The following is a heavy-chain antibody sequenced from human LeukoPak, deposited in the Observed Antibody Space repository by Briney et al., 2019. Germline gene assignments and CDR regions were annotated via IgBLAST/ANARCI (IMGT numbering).Heavy chain of an antibody. J-gene: IGHJ4*02. CDR3: AKDRDVTIYFDY. V-gene: IGHV3-23*01. CDR1: GFXFIRYA. D-gene: IGHD5-24*01. Sequence: GGSLRLSCAASGFXFIRYAITWVRQAPGKGLEWVSTIGGSGASTYYADSVKGRFTISKDNSKNTLYLQMNSLTAEDTAIYYCAKDRDVTIYFDYWGQGTLVTVSS. CDR2: IGGSGAST.